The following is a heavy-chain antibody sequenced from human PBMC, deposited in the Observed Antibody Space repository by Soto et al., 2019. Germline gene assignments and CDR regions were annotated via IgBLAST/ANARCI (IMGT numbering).Heavy chain of an antibody. J-gene: IGHJ6*02. CDR1: GGSISSYY. D-gene: IGHD3-22*01. Sequence: SETLSLTCTVSGGSISSYYWGWIRQPPGKGLEWIGYIYYSGSTNYNPSLKSRVTISVDTSKNQFSLKLSSVTAADTAVYYCARANGRYYYDSSGPYGMDVWGQGTTVTVSS. V-gene: IGHV4-59*01. CDR3: ARANGRYYYDSSGPYGMDV. CDR2: IYYSGST.